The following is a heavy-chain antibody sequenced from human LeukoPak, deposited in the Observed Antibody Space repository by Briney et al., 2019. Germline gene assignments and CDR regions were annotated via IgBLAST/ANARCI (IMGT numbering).Heavy chain of an antibody. Sequence: SETLSLTCTVSGGSISSYYWSWIRQPPGKGLEWIGYIYYSGSTNYNPSLKSRVTISVDTSKNQFSLKLSSVTAADTAVYYCARGNGPDYWGQGTPVTVSS. CDR3: ARGNGPDY. CDR1: GGSISSYY. CDR2: IYYSGST. J-gene: IGHJ4*02. V-gene: IGHV4-59*01. D-gene: IGHD1-1*01.